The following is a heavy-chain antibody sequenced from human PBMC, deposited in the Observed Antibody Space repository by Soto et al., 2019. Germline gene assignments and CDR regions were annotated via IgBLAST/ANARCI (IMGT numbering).Heavy chain of an antibody. CDR2: ISESGHHT. V-gene: IGHV3-23*01. D-gene: IGHD2-15*01. CDR1: GFTSSTYA. Sequence: DVQLLESGGGLVQPGGSLRLSCAASGFTSSTYALNWVRQAPGKGLEWVSTISESGHHTYYADSVKGRFTISRDKSKNTLSLQMNSLRPEDTAVYYCAKSDGCGGGSCYTGTYYYFDFWGRDTLVTVSS. J-gene: IGHJ2*01. CDR3: AKSDGCGGGSCYTGTYYYFDF.